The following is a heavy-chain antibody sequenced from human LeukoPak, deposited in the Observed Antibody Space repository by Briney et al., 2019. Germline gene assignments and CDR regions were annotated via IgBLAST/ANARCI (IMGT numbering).Heavy chain of an antibody. V-gene: IGHV4-59*01. Sequence: SETLSLTCTVSGGSISSYYWSWIRQPPGKGLEWIGYIYHSGSTNYNPSLKSRVTISVDTSKNQFSLKLSSVTAADTAVYYCARDNTGGFDYWGQGTLVTVSS. CDR3: ARDNTGGFDY. J-gene: IGHJ4*02. D-gene: IGHD7-27*01. CDR2: IYHSGST. CDR1: GGSISSYY.